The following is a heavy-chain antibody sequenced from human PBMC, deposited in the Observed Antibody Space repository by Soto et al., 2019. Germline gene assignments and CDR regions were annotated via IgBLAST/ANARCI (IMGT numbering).Heavy chain of an antibody. D-gene: IGHD3-16*01. V-gene: IGHV3-33*01. CDR3: VIYYYGVPRGVIDY. CDR2: IWYDGSNK. J-gene: IGHJ4*02. Sequence: SLRLCCAASAFTFSSCGMHGVRQPPGKGLEWVAVIWYDGSNKYYADSVKGRFTISRDNSKNTLYLQMNSLRAEDTAVYYCVIYYYGVPRGVIDYWGQGTLDLVSS. CDR1: AFTFSSCG.